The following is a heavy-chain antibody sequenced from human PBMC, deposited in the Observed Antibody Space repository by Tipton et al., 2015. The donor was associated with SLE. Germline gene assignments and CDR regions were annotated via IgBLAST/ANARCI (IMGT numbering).Heavy chain of an antibody. CDR3: ARVGFGELDAFDI. J-gene: IGHJ3*02. CDR1: GGSISSHY. CDR2: IYYSGST. D-gene: IGHD3-10*01. Sequence: TLSLTCTVSGGSISSHYWSWIRQPPGKGLEWIGYIYYSGSTYYNPSLKSRVTISVDTSKNQFSLKLSSVTAADTAVYYCARVGFGELDAFDIWGQGTMVTVSS. V-gene: IGHV4-59*11.